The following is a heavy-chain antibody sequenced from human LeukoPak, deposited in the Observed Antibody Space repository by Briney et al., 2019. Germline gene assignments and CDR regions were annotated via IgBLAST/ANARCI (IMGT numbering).Heavy chain of an antibody. J-gene: IGHJ4*02. V-gene: IGHV3-48*01. CDR3: ARDYKYAFDN. Sequence: RLGGSLRLSCAASGFRFSDYSMNWVRQAPGGGLEWISYIGIDSGNTNYADSVKGRFTISGDKAKNSLYLQMNSLRVEDTAVYYCARDYKYAFDNWGQGTLVTVSS. CDR1: GFRFSDYS. CDR2: IGIDSGNT. D-gene: IGHD5-24*01.